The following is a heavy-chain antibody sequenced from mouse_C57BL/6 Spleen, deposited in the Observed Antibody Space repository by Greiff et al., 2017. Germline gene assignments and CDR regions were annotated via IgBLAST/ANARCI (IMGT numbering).Heavy chain of an antibody. CDR1: GYAFSSSW. D-gene: IGHD2-1*01. CDR2: IYPGDGDT. V-gene: IGHV1-82*01. Sequence: LVESGPELVKPGASVKISCKASGYAFSSSWMNWVKQRPGKGLEWIGRIYPGDGDTNYNGKFKGKATLTADKSSSTAYMQLSSLTSEDSAVYFCARHGNWEYYAMDYWGQGTSVTVSS. CDR3: ARHGNWEYYAMDY. J-gene: IGHJ4*01.